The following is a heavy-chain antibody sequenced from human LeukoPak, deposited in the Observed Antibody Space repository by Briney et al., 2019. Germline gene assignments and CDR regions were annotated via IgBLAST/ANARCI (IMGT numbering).Heavy chain of an antibody. J-gene: IGHJ6*03. V-gene: IGHV4-61*02. CDR1: GGSISSGSYY. CDR2: IYTSGST. D-gene: IGHD4-17*01. CDR3: ARVYGDYAHYYYCMDV. Sequence: PSETLSLTCTVSGGSISSGSYYWSWIRQPAGKGLEWIGRIYTSGSTNYNPSLKSRVTISVDTSKNQFSLKLSSVTAADTAVYYCARVYGDYAHYYYCMDVWGKGTTVTISS.